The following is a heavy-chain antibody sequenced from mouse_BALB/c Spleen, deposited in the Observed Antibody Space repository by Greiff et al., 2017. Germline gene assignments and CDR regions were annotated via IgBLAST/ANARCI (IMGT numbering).Heavy chain of an antibody. Sequence: EVQLVESGPGLVKPSQSLSLTCTVTGYSITSDYAWNWIRQFPGNKLEWMGYISYSGSTSYNPSLKSRISITRDTSKNQFFLQLNSVTTEDTATYYCARSGYVGPIYYFDYWGQGTTLTVSS. V-gene: IGHV3-2*02. CDR1: GYSITSDYA. J-gene: IGHJ2*01. CDR2: ISYSGST. D-gene: IGHD3-2*02. CDR3: ARSGYVGPIYYFDY.